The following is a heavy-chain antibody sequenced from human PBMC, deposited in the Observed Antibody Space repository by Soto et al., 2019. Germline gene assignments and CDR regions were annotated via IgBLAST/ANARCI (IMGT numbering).Heavy chain of an antibody. Sequence: SETLSLTCTVSGGSISSYYWSWIRQPAGKGLEWIGRIYTSGSTNYNPSLKSRVTMSVDTSKNQFSLKLSSVPAADTAVYYCARPCSPNRCYDAFEYWGQGTLVTSPQ. CDR2: IYTSGST. D-gene: IGHD2-2*01. J-gene: IGHJ4*02. CDR3: ARPCSPNRCYDAFEY. V-gene: IGHV4-4*07. CDR1: GGSISSYY.